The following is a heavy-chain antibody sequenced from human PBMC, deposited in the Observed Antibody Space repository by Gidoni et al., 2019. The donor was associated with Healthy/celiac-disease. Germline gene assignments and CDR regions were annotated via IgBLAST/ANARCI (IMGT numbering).Heavy chain of an antibody. CDR3: ARGRRGLQNY. CDR1: GGSFSGYY. V-gene: IGHV4-34*01. Sequence: QVQLQQWGAGLFKPSETLSLTCAVYGGSFSGYYWSWIRQPPGKGLEWIGEINHSGSTNYNPSLKSRVTISVDTSKNQFSLKLSSVTAADTAVYYCARGRRGLQNYWGQGTLVTVSS. CDR2: INHSGST. J-gene: IGHJ4*02. D-gene: IGHD1-26*01.